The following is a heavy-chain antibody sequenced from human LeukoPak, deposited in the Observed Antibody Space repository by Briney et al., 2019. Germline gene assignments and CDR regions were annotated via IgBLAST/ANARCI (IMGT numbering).Heavy chain of an antibody. D-gene: IGHD4-11*01. CDR3: AKGSWMRVTSGHIDY. V-gene: IGHV3-23*01. CDR2: ISGSGGST. J-gene: IGHJ4*02. Sequence: GGSLRLSCAASGFTLSSYAMSWVRQAPGKGLEWVSAISGSGGSTYYADSVKGRFTISRDNSKNTLYLQMNSLRAEDTAVYYCAKGSWMRVTSGHIDYWGQGTLVTVSS. CDR1: GFTLSSYA.